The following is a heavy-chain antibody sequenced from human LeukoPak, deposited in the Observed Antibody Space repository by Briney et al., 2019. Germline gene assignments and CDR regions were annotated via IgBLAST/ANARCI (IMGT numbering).Heavy chain of an antibody. V-gene: IGHV3-15*01. J-gene: IGHJ4*02. CDR3: TTDDSLWFGELLGPDY. Sequence: PGGSLRLSCAASGFIFSSYEMNWVRQAPGKGLEWVGRIKSKTDGGTTDYAAPVKGRFTISRDDSKNTLYLQMNSLKTEDTAVYYCTTDDSLWFGELLGPDYLGQGTLVTVSS. CDR2: IKSKTDGGTT. CDR1: GFIFSSYE. D-gene: IGHD3-10*01.